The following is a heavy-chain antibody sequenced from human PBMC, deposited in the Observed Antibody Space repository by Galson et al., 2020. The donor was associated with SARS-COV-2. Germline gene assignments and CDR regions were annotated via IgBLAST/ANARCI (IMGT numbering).Heavy chain of an antibody. CDR3: ARGMVRGSHLSFYYYYGMDV. CDR1: GGSFSGYY. Sequence: SETLSLTCAVYGGSFSGYYWSWIRQPPGKGLEWIGEINHSGSTNYNPSLKSRVTISVDTSKNQFSLKLSSVTAADTAVYYCARGMVRGSHLSFYYYYGMDVWGQGTTVTVSS. CDR2: INHSGST. D-gene: IGHD3-10*01. V-gene: IGHV4-34*01. J-gene: IGHJ6*02.